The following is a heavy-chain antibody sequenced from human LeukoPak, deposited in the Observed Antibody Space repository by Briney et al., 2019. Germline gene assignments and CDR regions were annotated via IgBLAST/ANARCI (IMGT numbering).Heavy chain of an antibody. CDR1: GFSFSDYY. Sequence: GGSLRLSCAVSGFSFSDYYMSWIRQAPGKGLEWVSYISSSSSYTNYADSVKGRFTISRGNAKNSLYLQMNSLRAEDTAVYYCARYYDILTGYYTSIGYWGQGTLVTVSS. CDR3: ARYYDILTGYYTSIGY. V-gene: IGHV3-11*06. J-gene: IGHJ4*02. D-gene: IGHD3-9*01. CDR2: ISSSSSYT.